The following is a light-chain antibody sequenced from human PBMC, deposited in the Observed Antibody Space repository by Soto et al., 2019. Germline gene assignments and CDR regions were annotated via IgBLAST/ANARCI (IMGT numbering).Light chain of an antibody. J-gene: IGLJ2*01. CDR3: QSYDSSLSGVV. Sequence: QSVLTQPPSVSGAPGQRVTISCTGSSSNIGAGYDVHWYQQLPGTAPKLLIYGNSNRPSGVPDRFSGSKSGTSASLAITGLQAEDEAYYYCQSYDSSLSGVVFGGGNKLTVL. CDR2: GNS. V-gene: IGLV1-40*01. CDR1: SSNIGAGYD.